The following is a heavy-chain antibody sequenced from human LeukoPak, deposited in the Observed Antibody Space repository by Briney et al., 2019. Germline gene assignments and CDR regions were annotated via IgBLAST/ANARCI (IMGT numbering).Heavy chain of an antibody. D-gene: IGHD4-17*01. J-gene: IGHJ5*02. CDR3: ARSPQGTATTANWLDP. V-gene: IGHV4-39*07. Sequence: SETLSLTCTVSGGSISSSSYYWGWIRQPPGKGLEWIGSMSYSGRTYYNPSLKTRVTVSLDTSKNQFSLNLISVTAADTAVYYCARSPQGTATTANWLDPWGQGTLVTVSS. CDR1: GGSISSSSYY. CDR2: MSYSGRT.